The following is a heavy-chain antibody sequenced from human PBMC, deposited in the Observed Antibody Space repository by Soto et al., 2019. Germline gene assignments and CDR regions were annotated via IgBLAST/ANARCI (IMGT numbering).Heavy chain of an antibody. V-gene: IGHV1-69*06. CDR3: ARDDGWNYRYYDMEV. CDR1: GGSLSTNP. J-gene: IGHJ6*02. CDR2: TGSGTGPG. D-gene: IGHD1-7*01. Sequence: QVQLVQSGTEVKKPGSSVKVSCKASGGSLSTNPISWVRQAPGQGLEWMGGTGSGTGPGNHAQKFQGRLTVSADKSTSTVYMELTSLRPQDTAVYFCARDDGWNYRYYDMEVWGQGTTVTVS.